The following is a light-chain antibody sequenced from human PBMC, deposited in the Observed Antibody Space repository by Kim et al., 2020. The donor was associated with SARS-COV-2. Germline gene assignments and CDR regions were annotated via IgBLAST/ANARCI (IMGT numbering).Light chain of an antibody. CDR3: QVWDSSSGHVV. CDR1: NIGSKR. V-gene: IGLV3-21*04. Sequence: APEKTARLTCGGDNIGSKRVHWYQQKPGQAPVLVIYYDSGRPSGIPERFSGSNSGNTATLTITRVAPGDEADYFCQVWDSSSGHVVFGGGTQLTVL. J-gene: IGLJ2*01. CDR2: YDS.